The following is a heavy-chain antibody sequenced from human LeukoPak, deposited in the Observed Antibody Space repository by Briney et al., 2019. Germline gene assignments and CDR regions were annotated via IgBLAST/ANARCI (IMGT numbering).Heavy chain of an antibody. CDR3: ARGSDGDY. Sequence: GGSLRLSCAASGFTVSSNYMNWVRQAPGKGLEWVSVIYSGGFTYFADSVKGRFTISRDSSKNTMYLQMNNLRAEDTAVYYCARGSDGDYWGQGTLVTVSS. D-gene: IGHD6-6*01. CDR2: IYSGGFT. CDR1: GFTVSSNY. V-gene: IGHV3-53*01. J-gene: IGHJ4*02.